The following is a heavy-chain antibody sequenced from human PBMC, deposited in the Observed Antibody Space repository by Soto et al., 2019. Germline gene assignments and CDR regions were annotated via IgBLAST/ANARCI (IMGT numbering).Heavy chain of an antibody. J-gene: IGHJ5*02. V-gene: IGHV3-30*18. CDR1: GFTFSSYG. CDR2: ISHDGVHK. Sequence: GGSLRLSCAASGFTFSSYGMHWVRQAPGKGLEWVAVISHDGVHKYYADSVKGRLTISRDSSNNTLYGQMNSLTVEDTAVYYCAKDASLGYCSTTSCSLDPWGQGTLVTVSS. CDR3: AKDASLGYCSTTSCSLDP. D-gene: IGHD2-2*01.